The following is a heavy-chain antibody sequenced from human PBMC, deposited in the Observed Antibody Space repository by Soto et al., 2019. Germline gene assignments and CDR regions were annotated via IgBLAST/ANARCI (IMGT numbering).Heavy chain of an antibody. J-gene: IGHJ5*02. Sequence: GGSLRLSCAASGFTLSSYAMSWVRQTPGKGLEWVSAISGSGGSTYYADSVKGRFTISRDNSKNTLYLQMNSLRAEDTAVYYCAKDMTTVTIGWFDPWGQGTLVTVFS. CDR3: AKDMTTVTIGWFDP. CDR2: ISGSGGST. CDR1: GFTLSSYA. D-gene: IGHD4-17*01. V-gene: IGHV3-23*01.